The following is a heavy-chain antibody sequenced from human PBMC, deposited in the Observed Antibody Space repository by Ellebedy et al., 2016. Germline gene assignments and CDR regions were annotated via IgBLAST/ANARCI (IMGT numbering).Heavy chain of an antibody. D-gene: IGHD6-13*01. CDR3: VRSGFSSSWDDALDI. Sequence: GESLKISXVASGFTFKNYWMNWVRQAPGKGLEWVANIDPNGSAKTYVDSVKGRFTISRDNPKNSLYLEMNSLKAEDTGLFFCVRSGFSSSWDDALDIWGHGTMVTVSS. J-gene: IGHJ3*02. CDR2: IDPNGSAK. V-gene: IGHV3-7*01. CDR1: GFTFKNYW.